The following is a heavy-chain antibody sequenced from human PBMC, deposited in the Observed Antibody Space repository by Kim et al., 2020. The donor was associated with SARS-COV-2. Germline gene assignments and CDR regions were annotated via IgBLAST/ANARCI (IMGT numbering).Heavy chain of an antibody. V-gene: IGHV3-74*01. J-gene: IGHJ4*02. CDR2: MNNDGSIT. CDR1: GLPFSSQW. CDR3: ANLYS. Sequence: GGSLRLSCAASGLPFSSQWMHWARQLPGKGLVWVSRMNNDGSITNYADSVKGRFTISRDNAKNTLYLQMNSLRAEDTAVYYCANLYSWGQGTLATVAS.